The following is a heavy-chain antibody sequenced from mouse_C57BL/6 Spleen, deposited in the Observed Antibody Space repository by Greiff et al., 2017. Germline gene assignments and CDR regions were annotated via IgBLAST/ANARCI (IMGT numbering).Heavy chain of an antibody. CDR3: ARNGWGAMDY. Sequence: DVKLVESGPGLVKPSQSLSLTCSVTGYSITSGYYWNWIRQFPGNKLEWMGYISYDGSNNYNPSLKNRISITRDTSKYQFFLKLNSVTTEDTASYYCARNGWGAMDYWGQGTSVTVSS. D-gene: IGHD2-2*01. CDR2: ISYDGSN. CDR1: GYSITSGYY. V-gene: IGHV3-6*01. J-gene: IGHJ4*01.